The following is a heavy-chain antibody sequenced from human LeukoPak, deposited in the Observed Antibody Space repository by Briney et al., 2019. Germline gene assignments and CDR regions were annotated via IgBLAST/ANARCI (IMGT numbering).Heavy chain of an antibody. D-gene: IGHD6-13*01. CDR3: ARDHRGSSWYLSWFDP. Sequence: XSSTSSYIYYADSVKGRFTISRDNAKTSLYLQMNSLSAEDTAVYYCARDHRGSSWYLSWFDPWGQGTLVTVSS. CDR2: XSSTSSYI. J-gene: IGHJ5*02. V-gene: IGHV3-21*01.